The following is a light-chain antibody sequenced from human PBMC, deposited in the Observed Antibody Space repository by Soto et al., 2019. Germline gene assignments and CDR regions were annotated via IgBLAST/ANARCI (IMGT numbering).Light chain of an antibody. V-gene: IGLV2-14*03. CDR3: SSYTSSSTEV. J-gene: IGLJ1*01. CDR2: DVS. Sequence: QSVLTQPASVSXSPGQSIAISSTGNSSDVGAYIYVSWYQHHPGKAPKLILYDVSARPSGVSDRFSGSKSGNTASLTISGLQPEDEADYYCSSYTSSSTEVFGTGTKVTVL. CDR1: SSDVGAYIY.